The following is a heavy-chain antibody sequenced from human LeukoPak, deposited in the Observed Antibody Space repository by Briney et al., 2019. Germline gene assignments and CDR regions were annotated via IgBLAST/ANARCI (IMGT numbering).Heavy chain of an antibody. CDR3: SRLKFYDSTGYSPGHYMDV. Sequence: PETLSLTCTVSGGSIYSYFWCWVRQTAGKGLEWIGRLYPGVSTNYNPSLKSRFTISVDTSKNQFALKLSAVTAAATAVYYCSRLKFYDSTGYSPGHYMDVWGKGTTVTVSS. CDR1: GGSIYSYF. D-gene: IGHD3-22*01. J-gene: IGHJ6*03. CDR2: LYPGVST. V-gene: IGHV4-4*07.